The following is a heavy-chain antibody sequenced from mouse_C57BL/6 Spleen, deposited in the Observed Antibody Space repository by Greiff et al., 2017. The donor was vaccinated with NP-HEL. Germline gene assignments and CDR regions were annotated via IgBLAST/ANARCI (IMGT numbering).Heavy chain of an antibody. CDR1: GFTFSDSG. D-gene: IGHD2-3*01. CDR2: ISSGSSTI. V-gene: IGHV5-17*01. CDR3: ARGGDDGYPAWFAY. J-gene: IGHJ3*01. Sequence: EVQRVESGGGLVKPGGSLKLSCAASGFTFSDSGMHWVRQAPEKGLEWVAYISSGSSTIYYADTVKGRFPISRDNAKNTLILQMTSLRSEDTAMYYWARGGDDGYPAWFAYWGQGTLVTVSA.